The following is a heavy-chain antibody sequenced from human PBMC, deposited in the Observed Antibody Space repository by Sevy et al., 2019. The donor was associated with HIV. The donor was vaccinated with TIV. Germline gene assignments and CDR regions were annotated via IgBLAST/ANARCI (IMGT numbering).Heavy chain of an antibody. CDR1: GFRFDDYV. V-gene: IGHV3-9*01. CDR3: VKGAATGGDFVVFREGFYFHA. D-gene: IGHD1-1*01. J-gene: IGHJ4*02. Sequence: GGSLRLSCAASGFRFDDYVMHWVRQVPGKGLEWVASISWNGGSAGYADFAKGRFTISRDNAKAALGLEMNSLTSGDTALYYCVKGAATGGDFVVFREGFYFHAWGQGTLVTVSS. CDR2: ISWNGGSA.